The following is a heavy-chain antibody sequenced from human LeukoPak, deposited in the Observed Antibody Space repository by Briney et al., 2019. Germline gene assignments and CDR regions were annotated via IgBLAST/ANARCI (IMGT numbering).Heavy chain of an antibody. CDR2: IYSDSGGST. CDR1: GFTVSSNY. J-gene: IGHJ4*02. CDR3: ASGRGFDWLWSPFDY. D-gene: IGHD3-9*01. V-gene: IGHV3-53*05. Sequence: PGGSLRLSCAASGFTVSSNYMSWVRQAPGKGLECVSVIYSDSGGSTYYADSVKGRFTISRDNSKNTLYLQMNSLRAEDTAVYYCASGRGFDWLWSPFDYWGQGTLVTVSS.